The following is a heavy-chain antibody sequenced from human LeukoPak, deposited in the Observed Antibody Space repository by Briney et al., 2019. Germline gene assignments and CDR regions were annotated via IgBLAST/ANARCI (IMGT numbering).Heavy chain of an antibody. Sequence: ASVKVSCKASGYTFTGYYMHWVRQAPGQGLEWMGWINPNSGGTNYAQKFQGRVTMTRDTSISTAYMELSRLRPDDTAVYYCARAATPYAAYFDYWGQGTLVTVSS. D-gene: IGHD5-24*01. CDR1: GYTFTGYY. CDR2: INPNSGGT. CDR3: ARAATPYAAYFDY. V-gene: IGHV1-2*02. J-gene: IGHJ4*02.